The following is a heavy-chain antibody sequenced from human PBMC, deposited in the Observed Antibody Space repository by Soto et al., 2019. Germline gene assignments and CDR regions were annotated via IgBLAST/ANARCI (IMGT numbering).Heavy chain of an antibody. CDR3: ARDPFHDSKGLLDY. CDR2: INQDGSAK. Sequence: EVQLVESGGGLVQPGGSLRLSCAASGFTFSTFWMHWVRQAPGKGLEWVASINQDGSAKYHVDSVKGRFTISRGNAKNSLYLQMSSLRVEDTALYSCARDPFHDSKGLLDYWGQGTLVTVSS. V-gene: IGHV3-7*01. CDR1: GFTFSTFW. D-gene: IGHD3-22*01. J-gene: IGHJ4*02.